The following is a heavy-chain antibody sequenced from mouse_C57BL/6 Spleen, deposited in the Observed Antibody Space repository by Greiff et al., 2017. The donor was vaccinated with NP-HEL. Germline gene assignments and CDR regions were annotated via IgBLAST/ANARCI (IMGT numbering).Heavy chain of an antibody. D-gene: IGHD3-2*02. V-gene: IGHV1-19*01. CDR2: INPYNGGT. CDR1: GYTFTDYY. CDR3: ERGGELRPYAMDY. Sequence: VQLQQSGPVLVKPGASVKMSCKASGYTFTDYYLNWVKQSPGKSLEWIGVINPYNGGTSYNQKFKGKATLTVDKSSSTAYMELNSLTSEDSAVYYCERGGELRPYAMDYWGQGTSVTVSS. J-gene: IGHJ4*01.